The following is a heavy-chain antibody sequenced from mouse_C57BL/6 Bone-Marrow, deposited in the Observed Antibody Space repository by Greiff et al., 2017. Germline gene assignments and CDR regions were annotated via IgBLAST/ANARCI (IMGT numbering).Heavy chain of an antibody. Sequence: VQRVESGAELVRPGASVTLSCKASGYTFTDYEMHWVKQTPVHGLEWIGAIDPETGGTAYNQKFKGKAILTADKSSSTAYMELRSLTSEDSAVYYCTPYYYGSSYTYWGQGTLVTVSA. D-gene: IGHD1-1*01. J-gene: IGHJ3*01. CDR1: GYTFTDYE. CDR2: IDPETGGT. CDR3: TPYYYGSSYTY. V-gene: IGHV1-15*01.